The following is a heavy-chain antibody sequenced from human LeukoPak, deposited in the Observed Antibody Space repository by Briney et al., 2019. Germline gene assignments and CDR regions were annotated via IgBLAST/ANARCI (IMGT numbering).Heavy chain of an antibody. CDR3: ARGWGPGLDY. CDR2: INHSGST. Sequence: SETLSLTCAVYGGSFSGHYWSWIRQPPGKWLEWTGEINHSGSTNYNPSLKSRVTISVDTSKNQFSLKLSSVTAADTAVYYCARGWGPGLDYWGQGTLVTVSS. CDR1: GGSFSGHY. D-gene: IGHD3-16*01. J-gene: IGHJ4*02. V-gene: IGHV4-34*01.